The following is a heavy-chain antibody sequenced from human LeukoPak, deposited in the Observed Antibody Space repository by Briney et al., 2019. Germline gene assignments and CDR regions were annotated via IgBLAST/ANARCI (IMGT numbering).Heavy chain of an antibody. CDR2: INHSGST. CDR3: ARVGGSYYLSLFDP. D-gene: IGHD1-26*01. Sequence: SETLSLTCAVYGGSFSGYYWSWIRQPPGKGLEWIGEINHSGSTNYNPSLKSRVTISVDTSKNQLSLKVNSVTAADTAVYYCARVGGSYYLSLFDPWGQGTLVTVSS. V-gene: IGHV4-34*01. J-gene: IGHJ5*02. CDR1: GGSFSGYY.